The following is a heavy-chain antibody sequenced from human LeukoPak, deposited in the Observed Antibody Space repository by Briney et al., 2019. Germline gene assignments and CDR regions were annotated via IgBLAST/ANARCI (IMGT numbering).Heavy chain of an antibody. D-gene: IGHD6-19*01. CDR3: ARRASGWVVDY. V-gene: IGHV4-34*01. J-gene: IGHJ4*02. CDR2: INHSGST. Sequence: SETLSLTCAVYGGSFSGYYWSWIRQPPGKGLEWIGEINHSGSTNYNPSLKSRVTISVDTSRNQFSLKLNSVTAADTAVYYCARRASGWVVDYWGQGTLVTVSS. CDR1: GGSFSGYY.